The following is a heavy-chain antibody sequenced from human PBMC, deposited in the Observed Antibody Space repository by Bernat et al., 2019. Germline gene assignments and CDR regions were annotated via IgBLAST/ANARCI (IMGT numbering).Heavy chain of an antibody. D-gene: IGHD5-24*01. V-gene: IGHV3-33*01. J-gene: IGHJ4*02. CDR2: IWYDGSNK. CDR1: GFTFSSYG. Sequence: QVQLVESGGGVVQPGRSLRLSCAASGFTFSSYGMHWVRQAPGKGLEWVAVIWYDGSNKYYADSVKGPFTISRDNSKNTLYLQMNRLRAEDTDVYYCAREDGYNLSSFDYWGQGTLVTVSS. CDR3: AREDGYNLSSFDY.